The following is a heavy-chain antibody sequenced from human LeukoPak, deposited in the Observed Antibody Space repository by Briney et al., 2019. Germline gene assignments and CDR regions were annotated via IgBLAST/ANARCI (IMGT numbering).Heavy chain of an antibody. V-gene: IGHV3-21*01. J-gene: IGHJ6*03. CDR3: ARSHGEPLSGNYYYYYMDV. D-gene: IGHD1-14*01. Sequence: GGSLRLSCAASGFTFTSYWMHWVRQAPGKGLEWVSSISSSSSYIYYADSVKGRFTISRDIAKNSLYLQMNSLRAEDTAVYCCARSHGEPLSGNYYYYYMDVWGKGTTVTVSS. CDR2: ISSSSSYI. CDR1: GFTFTSYW.